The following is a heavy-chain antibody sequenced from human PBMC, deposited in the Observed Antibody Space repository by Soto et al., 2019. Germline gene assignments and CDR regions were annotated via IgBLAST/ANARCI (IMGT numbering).Heavy chain of an antibody. CDR1: GDTDTNYV. J-gene: IGHJ6*02. CDR2: IFPKFGTT. D-gene: IGHD3-16*02. Sequence: QVQLVQSGAEVKKPGSSVKVSCKASGDTDTNYVISWVRQAPGQGLEWMGGIFPKFGTTYSAQKLQDRLTMTADESTSTVDMQLSSLRLDDTAVYYCEAEMTFGKLSVVWGQGTTVTVAS. CDR3: EAEMTFGKLSVV. V-gene: IGHV1-69*01.